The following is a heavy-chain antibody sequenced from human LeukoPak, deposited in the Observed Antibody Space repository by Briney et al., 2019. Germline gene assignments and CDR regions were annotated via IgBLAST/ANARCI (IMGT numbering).Heavy chain of an antibody. D-gene: IGHD6-25*01. CDR1: GCSISSSY. Sequence: SETLSLTCTASGCSISSSYWSWVRQPPGKGLEWIGYIYYSGSTNYNPSLKSRVTISVDTSKKQISLKLSAVTAADTAVYFCERGQRLFDYWGQGTLVTVSS. V-gene: IGHV4-59*08. CDR2: IYYSGST. J-gene: IGHJ4*02. CDR3: ERGQRLFDY.